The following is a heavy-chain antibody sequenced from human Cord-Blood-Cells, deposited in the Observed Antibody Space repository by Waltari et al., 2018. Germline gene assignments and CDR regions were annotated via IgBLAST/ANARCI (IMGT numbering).Heavy chain of an antibody. CDR3: ARAPPPKGGFDY. CDR2: INPNSGGT. V-gene: IGHV1-2*04. CDR1: GYPFTGYS. D-gene: IGHD3-16*01. Sequence: QVQLVQSGAEVKKPGASVKVSCKASGYPFTGYSMHWVRQAPGQRLEWMGGINPNSGGTNYAQKFQGWVTMTRDTSISTAYMELSRLRSDDTAVYYCARAPPPKGGFDYWGQGTLVTVSS. J-gene: IGHJ4*02.